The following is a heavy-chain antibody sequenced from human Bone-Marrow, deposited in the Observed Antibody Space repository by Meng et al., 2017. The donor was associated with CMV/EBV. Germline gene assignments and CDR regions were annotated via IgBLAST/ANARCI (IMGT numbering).Heavy chain of an antibody. CDR1: GFTFDDYA. V-gene: IGHV3-23*01. CDR2: ISDSGDGT. Sequence: GESLKISCAASGFTFDDYAMSWVRQAPGKGLEWVSGISDSGDGTYYADSVKGRFAISRDNSKSTLSLQMNSLRAEDTAVYYCANLVLLPRIKNDYDFDYWGQGTLVTVSS. CDR3: ANLVLLPRIKNDYDFDY. D-gene: IGHD4-17*01. J-gene: IGHJ4*02.